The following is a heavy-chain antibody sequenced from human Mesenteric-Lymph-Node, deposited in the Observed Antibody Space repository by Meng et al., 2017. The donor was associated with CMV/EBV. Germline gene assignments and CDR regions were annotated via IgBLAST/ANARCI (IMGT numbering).Heavy chain of an antibody. D-gene: IGHD1-14*01. V-gene: IGHV3-30*02. Sequence: IRYDGNNKYYAESVKGRFTISNTLYLQMNSLRAEDTAVYYCAKDFQLRQPDPYYYYGMDVWGQGTTVTVSS. CDR2: IRYDGNNK. J-gene: IGHJ6*02. CDR3: AKDFQLRQPDPYYYYGMDV.